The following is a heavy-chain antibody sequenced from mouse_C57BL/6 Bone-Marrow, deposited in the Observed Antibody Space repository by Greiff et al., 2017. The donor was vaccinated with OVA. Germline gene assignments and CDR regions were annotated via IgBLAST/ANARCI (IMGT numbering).Heavy chain of an antibody. J-gene: IGHJ3*01. CDR3: ASYYSNPAWFAY. CDR2: IYPGDGDT. Sequence: QVQLKQSGPELVKPGASVKISCKASGYAFSSSWMNWVKLRPGKGLEWIGRIYPGDGDTNYNGKFKGKAKLTADKSSSTAYMQLSSLTSADSAVYFCASYYSNPAWFAYWGQGTLVSVSA. D-gene: IGHD2-5*01. V-gene: IGHV1-82*01. CDR1: GYAFSSSW.